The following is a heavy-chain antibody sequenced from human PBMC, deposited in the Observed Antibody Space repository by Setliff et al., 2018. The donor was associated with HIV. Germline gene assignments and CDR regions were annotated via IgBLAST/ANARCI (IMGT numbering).Heavy chain of an antibody. V-gene: IGHV3-74*01. J-gene: IGHJ4*02. CDR2: ISPDGSVI. CDR3: VRGIVGASVFNY. D-gene: IGHD1-26*01. CDR1: GFTFGSQW. Sequence: GSLRLSCAASGFTFGSQWMHWVRQAPGKGLVRVSRISPDGSVINYAGSVKGRFTISRDNAKNTLYLQMNGLRAEDTAVYYCVRGIVGASVFNYWGQGTQVTVSS.